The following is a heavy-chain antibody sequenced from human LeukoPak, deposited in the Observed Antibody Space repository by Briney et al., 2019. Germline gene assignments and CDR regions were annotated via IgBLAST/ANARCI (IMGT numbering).Heavy chain of an antibody. V-gene: IGHV4-59*08. CDR2: IYYSGST. J-gene: IGHJ4*02. D-gene: IGHD1-26*01. Sequence: SETLSLTCTVSGGSISSYYWSWIRQPPGKGLEWIGYIYYSGSTNYNPSLKSRVTISVDTSKNQFSLKLSSVTAADTAVYYCARWEVGVLFYWGQGTLVTVSS. CDR1: GGSISSYY. CDR3: ARWEVGVLFY.